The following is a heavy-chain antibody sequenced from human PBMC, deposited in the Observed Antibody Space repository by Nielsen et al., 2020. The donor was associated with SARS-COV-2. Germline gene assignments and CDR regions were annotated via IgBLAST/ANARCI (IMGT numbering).Heavy chain of an antibody. CDR3: ARAEAAAGFDAFDI. D-gene: IGHD6-13*01. J-gene: IGHJ3*02. CDR1: GGSFSGYY. V-gene: IGHV4-34*01. CDR2: INHSGST. Sequence: ESLKISCAVYGGSFSGYYWSWIRQPPGKGLEWIGEINHSGSTNYNPSLKSRVTISVDTSKNQFSLKLSSVTAADTAVYYCARAEAAAGFDAFDIWGQGTMVTVSS.